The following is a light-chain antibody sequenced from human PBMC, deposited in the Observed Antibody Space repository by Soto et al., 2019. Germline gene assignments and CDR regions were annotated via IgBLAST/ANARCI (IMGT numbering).Light chain of an antibody. CDR1: QSVSSR. V-gene: IGKV3-15*01. CDR3: QQYNSWPLT. J-gene: IGKJ5*01. CDR2: DAS. Sequence: EIVMTQSPATLSVSPGERATLSCRASQSVSSRLAWYQQKRGQAPRLLIYDASTRATGIPARFSGSGSGTEFNLTISSLQSEDFAVYYCQQYNSWPLTFGGGTRLEIK.